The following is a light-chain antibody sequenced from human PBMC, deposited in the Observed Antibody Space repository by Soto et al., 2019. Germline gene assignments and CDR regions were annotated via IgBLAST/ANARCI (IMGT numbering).Light chain of an antibody. J-gene: IGLJ1*01. Sequence: QSVLTQPPSASGTPGQRVTISCSGSNSNIGSNTVNWYQQLPGTAPKLLIYANSNRPSGVPDRFSGSKSGISASLAITGLQADDEADYYCQSYESSSLSGFVFGSGTKVTVL. CDR3: QSYESSSLSGFV. CDR2: ANS. CDR1: NSNIGSNT. V-gene: IGLV1-40*01.